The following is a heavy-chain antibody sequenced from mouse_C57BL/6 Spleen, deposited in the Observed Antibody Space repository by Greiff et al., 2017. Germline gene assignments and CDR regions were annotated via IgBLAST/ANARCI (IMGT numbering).Heavy chain of an antibody. D-gene: IGHD1-1*01. Sequence: VQLQQSGPELVKPGASVKISCKASGYSFTDYNMNWVKQSNGKSLEWIGVINPNYGTTSSNQKFKGKATLTVDQSSSTAYMQLNSLTSEDSAVYYFAVSTVVEDYYPMDYWGQGTSVTVSS. J-gene: IGHJ4*01. CDR1: GYSFTDYN. V-gene: IGHV1-39*01. CDR2: INPNYGTT. CDR3: AVSTVVEDYYPMDY.